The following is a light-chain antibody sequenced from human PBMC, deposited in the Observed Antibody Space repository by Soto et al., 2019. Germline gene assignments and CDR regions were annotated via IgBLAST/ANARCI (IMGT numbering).Light chain of an antibody. V-gene: IGKV3-11*01. CDR2: DAS. CDR3: YQRSTWWCT. J-gene: IGKJ3*01. Sequence: EIVLTQSPATLSLSPGERATLSCRASQSISSYLAWYQQKPDQAPRLLIYDASNRATGIPARFSGSGYVTLFTLTIGSLEPEDFAVYCCYQRSTWWCTVGPGTKVDIK. CDR1: QSISSY.